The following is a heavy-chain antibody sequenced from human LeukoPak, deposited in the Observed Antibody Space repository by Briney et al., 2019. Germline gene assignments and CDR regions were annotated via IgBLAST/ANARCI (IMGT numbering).Heavy chain of an antibody. CDR1: GFTFRTND. D-gene: IGHD2-15*01. J-gene: IGHJ4*02. V-gene: IGHV3-23*01. Sequence: GGSLRLSCAASGFTFRTNDMSWVRQAPGKGLEWVSSVTGNGGNTYYADSVKGRFTISRDNSKNTLYLQMNSLRAGDTAVYYCAKILTVGGIDYWGQGTLVTVSS. CDR3: AKILTVGGIDY. CDR2: VTGNGGNT.